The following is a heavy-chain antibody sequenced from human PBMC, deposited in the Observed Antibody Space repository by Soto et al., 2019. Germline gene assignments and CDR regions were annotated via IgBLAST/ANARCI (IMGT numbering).Heavy chain of an antibody. J-gene: IGHJ6*02. V-gene: IGHV5-10-1*01. Sequence: PGESLKISCKGSGYSFTSYWISWVRQMPGKGLEWMGRIDPSDSYTNYSPSLQGHVTISADKSISTAYLQWSSLKASDTAMYYCARLVVVPAAIHYYYYYGMDVWGQGTTVTVSS. D-gene: IGHD2-2*02. CDR2: IDPSDSYT. CDR3: ARLVVVPAAIHYYYYYGMDV. CDR1: GYSFTSYW.